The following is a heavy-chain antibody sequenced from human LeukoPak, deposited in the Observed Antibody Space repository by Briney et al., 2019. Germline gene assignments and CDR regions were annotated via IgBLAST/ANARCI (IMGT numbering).Heavy chain of an antibody. V-gene: IGHV4-61*02. Sequence: SQTLSLTCTVSGVSISSGSYFWIYLRPPTGRALEWIERIYTTGTTKYNPSLESQVTISVDTSKNQFSLKLSSVTAADTAVYYCARGDYYSSSSDDAFDIWGQGTMVTVSS. CDR1: GVSISSGSYF. CDR3: ARGDYYSSSSDDAFDI. CDR2: IYTTGTT. J-gene: IGHJ3*02. D-gene: IGHD6-6*01.